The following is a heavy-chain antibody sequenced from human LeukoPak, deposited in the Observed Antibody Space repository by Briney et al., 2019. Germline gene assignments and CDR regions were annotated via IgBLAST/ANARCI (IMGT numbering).Heavy chain of an antibody. J-gene: IGHJ4*02. CDR2: IYHRGST. D-gene: IGHD3-22*01. V-gene: IGHV4-4*02. Sequence: SETLSLTCAVSGGSVSSDTWWTWVGQPPGKGLEWIGEIYHRGSTNGNPSLKSRVTLSLDKSKNQFSLKLSSVTAADTAVYYCATRNYYDSTGYYNYWGQGTLVTVSS. CDR3: ATRNYYDSTGYYNY. CDR1: GGSVSSDTW.